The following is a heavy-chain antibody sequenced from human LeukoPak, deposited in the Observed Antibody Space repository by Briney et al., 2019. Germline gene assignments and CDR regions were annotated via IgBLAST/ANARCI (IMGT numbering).Heavy chain of an antibody. Sequence: SETLFLTCTVSGGSISSHYWSWIRQPPGKGLEWIGYIYYSGSTNYNPSLKSRVTISVDTSKNQFSLKLSSVTAADTAVYYCARAIGSGWYGNGDYWGQGTLVTVSS. CDR1: GGSISSHY. CDR2: IYYSGST. J-gene: IGHJ4*02. D-gene: IGHD6-19*01. CDR3: ARAIGSGWYGNGDY. V-gene: IGHV4-59*11.